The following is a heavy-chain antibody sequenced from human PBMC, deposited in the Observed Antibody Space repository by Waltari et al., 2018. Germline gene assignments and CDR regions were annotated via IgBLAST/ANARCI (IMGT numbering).Heavy chain of an antibody. Sequence: QVQLQQSGPGLVRPSQTLSLTCPIPGDSVSTKTAAWNWIRQSPSRGLAWRGRTYYRSRLYNNYAVSVKSRITINQDTSKNQFSLQLSSVTPEDTAVYYCARDPPDGYTYFDYWGQGTLVTVSS. V-gene: IGHV6-1*01. J-gene: IGHJ4*02. CDR1: GDSVSTKTAA. D-gene: IGHD3-16*01. CDR3: ARDPPDGYTYFDY. CDR2: TYYRSRLYN.